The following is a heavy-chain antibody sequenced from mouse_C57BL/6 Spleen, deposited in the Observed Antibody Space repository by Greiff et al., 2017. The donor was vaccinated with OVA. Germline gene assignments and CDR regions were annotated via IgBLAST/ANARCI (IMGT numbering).Heavy chain of an antibody. CDR3: ARSGYYGSSHWYFDV. V-gene: IGHV1-50*01. Sequence: QVHVKQPGAELVKPGASVKLSCKASGYTFTSYWMQWVKQRPGQGLEWIGEIDPSDSYTNYNQKFKGKATLTVDTSSSTAYMQLSSLTSEDSAVYYCARSGYYGSSHWYFDVWGTGTTVTVSS. J-gene: IGHJ1*03. D-gene: IGHD1-1*01. CDR1: GYTFTSYW. CDR2: IDPSDSYT.